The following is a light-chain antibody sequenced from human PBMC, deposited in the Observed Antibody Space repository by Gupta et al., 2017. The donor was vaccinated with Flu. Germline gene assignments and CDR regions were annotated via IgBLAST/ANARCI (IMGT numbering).Light chain of an antibody. J-gene: IGKJ1*01. Sequence: PTPLSVSPGERATLAIRASQSVSSNLAWCQQKPCQAPMLLIYGASTSAMGLPARFSGSGSGTEFTLTISMLHSEDFAVYYCHEYNTWPWTFGQWTKVEIK. CDR1: QSVSSN. CDR3: HEYNTWPWT. V-gene: IGKV3-15*01. CDR2: GAS.